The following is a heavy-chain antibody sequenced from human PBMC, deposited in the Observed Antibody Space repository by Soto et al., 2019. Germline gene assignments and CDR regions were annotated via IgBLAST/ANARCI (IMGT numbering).Heavy chain of an antibody. CDR2: LCDGGST. J-gene: IGHJ5*02. Sequence: SETLSLTCSVSGGSVLAFHWTWVRQPPGKGLEWVSFLCDGGSTDYNPSLKSRVSMSMDTSKNQVSLQLRSVTAADSAVYYCAVIRPDTNCRSGDCTNWFDXWGQVTQVTVSX. V-gene: IGHV4-59*02. CDR1: GGSVLAFH. D-gene: IGHD2-21*02. CDR3: AVIRPDTNCRSGDCTNWFDX.